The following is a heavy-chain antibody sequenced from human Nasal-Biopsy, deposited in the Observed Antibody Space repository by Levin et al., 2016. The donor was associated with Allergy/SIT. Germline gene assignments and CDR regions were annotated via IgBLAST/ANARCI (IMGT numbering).Heavy chain of an antibody. CDR3: VGGNSMDY. CDR1: GFTFNSIW. V-gene: IGHV3-7*03. J-gene: IGHJ4*02. Sequence: GGSLRLSCEASGFTFNSIWMSWVRQAPGKGLEWVANMKHDGSVTHSMDSVKGRFTISRDNAKNSLYLQMNSLRAEDTAVYYCVGGNSMDYWGQGTLVTVSS. D-gene: IGHD2/OR15-2a*01. CDR2: MKHDGSVT.